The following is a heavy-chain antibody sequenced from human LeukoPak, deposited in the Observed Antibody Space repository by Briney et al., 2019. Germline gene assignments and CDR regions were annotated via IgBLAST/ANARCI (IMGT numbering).Heavy chain of an antibody. Sequence: PGGSLRLSCAASGFTFSSYGMSWVRQAPGKGLEWVSAISGSGGSTYYADSVKGRFTISSDNSKNTLYLQMNSLRAEDTAVYYCAKDKLGVTDASDIWGQGTMVTVSS. CDR3: AKDKLGVTDASDI. V-gene: IGHV3-23*01. J-gene: IGHJ3*02. CDR2: ISGSGGST. D-gene: IGHD6-13*01. CDR1: GFTFSSYG.